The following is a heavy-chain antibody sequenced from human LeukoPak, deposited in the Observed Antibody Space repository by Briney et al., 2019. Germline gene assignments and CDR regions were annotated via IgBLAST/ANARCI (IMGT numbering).Heavy chain of an antibody. CDR3: ARQGGLGYYYDSSGMFDY. Sequence: GESLKISCNVFGYGFTSNLTGWVRKLPGKALDWLGIIYPGDSDTRYSPSFQGQVTISADKSISTAYLQWSSLKASDTAMYYCARQGGLGYYYDSSGMFDYWGQGTLVTVSS. CDR1: GYGFTSNL. J-gene: IGHJ4*02. CDR2: IYPGDSDT. D-gene: IGHD3-22*01. V-gene: IGHV5-51*02.